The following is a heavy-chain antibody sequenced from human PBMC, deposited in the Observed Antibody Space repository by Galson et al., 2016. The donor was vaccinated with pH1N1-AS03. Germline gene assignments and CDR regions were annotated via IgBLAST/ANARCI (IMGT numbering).Heavy chain of an antibody. Sequence: SGTSIYYADSVKGRFTISRNNAKNSLYLQMNSLRAEDTAVYYGARGASDSDYWGQGTLVTVSS. J-gene: IGHJ4*02. V-gene: IGHV3-11*01. CDR2: SGTSI. CDR3: ARGASDSDY.